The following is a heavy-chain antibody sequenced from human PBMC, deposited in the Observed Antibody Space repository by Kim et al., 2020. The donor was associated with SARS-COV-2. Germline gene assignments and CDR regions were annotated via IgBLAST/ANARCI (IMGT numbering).Heavy chain of an antibody. J-gene: IGHJ6*03. Sequence: GGSLRLSCAAYGFTVSSYYMNWVRQAPGKGLEWVSVIYSGGSTYYSDAVEERCSITTGNYTNTLHFQQKSLRGEDATAFYCSGQGYADYEAYYYY. CDR2: IYSGGST. CDR1: GFTVSSYY. CDR3: SGQGYADYEAYYYY. V-gene: IGHV3-53*01. D-gene: IGHD4-17*01.